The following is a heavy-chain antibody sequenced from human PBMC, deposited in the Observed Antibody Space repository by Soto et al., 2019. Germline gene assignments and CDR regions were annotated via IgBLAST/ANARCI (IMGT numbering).Heavy chain of an antibody. V-gene: IGHV3-15*01. D-gene: IGHD3-3*01. J-gene: IGHJ4*02. CDR2: IKSKTDGGTT. CDR3: TTDNPYDFWSGYNFDY. CDR1: GFTFSNAW. Sequence: GGSLRLSCVASGFTFSNAWMSWVRQAPGKGLEWVGRIKSKTDGGTTDYAAPVKGRFAISRDDSKNTLYLQMNSLKTEDTAVYYCTTDNPYDFWSGYNFDYCGQGTLVTVSS.